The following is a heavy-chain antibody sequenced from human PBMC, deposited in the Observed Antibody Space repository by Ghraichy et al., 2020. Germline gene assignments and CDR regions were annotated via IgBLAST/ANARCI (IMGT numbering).Heavy chain of an antibody. CDR3: ARGEFHGHSGQYHDVFDI. D-gene: IGHD1-26*01. CDR1: GFSFSDYW. V-gene: IGHV3-7*03. J-gene: IGHJ3*02. CDR2: IKRDGSEK. Sequence: GGSLRLSCSASGFSFSDYWMSWVRQAPGKGLEWVGDIKRDGSEKFYVDSVRGRFTISRDNAKKSLYLQLSSLRAEDTAVYFCARGEFHGHSGQYHDVFDIWGHGTLVTVSS.